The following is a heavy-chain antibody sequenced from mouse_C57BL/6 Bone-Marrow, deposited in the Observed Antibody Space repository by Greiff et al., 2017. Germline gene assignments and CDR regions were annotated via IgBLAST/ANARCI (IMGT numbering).Heavy chain of an antibody. CDR1: GFNIKDDY. Sequence: VQLQQSGAELVRPGASVKLSCTASGFNIKDDYMHWVKQRPEQGLEWIGWIDPENGDTEYASKFQGKATITADTSSNTAYLQLSSLTSEDTADYYCTRWLLYLDYWGQGTTLTVSS. D-gene: IGHD2-3*01. CDR2: IDPENGDT. CDR3: TRWLLYLDY. V-gene: IGHV14-4*01. J-gene: IGHJ2*01.